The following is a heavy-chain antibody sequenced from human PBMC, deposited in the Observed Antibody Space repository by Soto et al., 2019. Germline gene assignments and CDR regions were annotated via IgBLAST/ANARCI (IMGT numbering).Heavy chain of an antibody. CDR3: ATGSIFRPLGQ. Sequence: QVQLVQSGAEVKKPGASVKVSCKASGYTFTSYDINWVRQATGQGLEWMGWINPATGYTGYPQTFQGRVTMTSNISITTAYMELSSLRSEDTAVYYCATGSIFRPLGQWGQGTLVTVSS. CDR2: INPATGYT. V-gene: IGHV1-8*01. D-gene: IGHD2-21*01. J-gene: IGHJ1*01. CDR1: GYTFTSYD.